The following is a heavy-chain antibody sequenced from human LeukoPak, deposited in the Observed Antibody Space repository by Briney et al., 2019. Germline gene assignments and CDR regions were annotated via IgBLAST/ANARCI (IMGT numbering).Heavy chain of an antibody. Sequence: GGSLRLSCAASGFTFSSHSMNWVRQAPGKGLEWVSSITSSSTYIYFADSVKGRFTISRDNAKNSLYLQMNSLRAEDTAVYYCARAGVVDFTNYGSATFDYWGQGTLVTVSS. CDR2: ITSSSTYI. CDR3: ARAGVVDFTNYGSATFDY. V-gene: IGHV3-21*01. D-gene: IGHD4-11*01. CDR1: GFTFSSHS. J-gene: IGHJ4*02.